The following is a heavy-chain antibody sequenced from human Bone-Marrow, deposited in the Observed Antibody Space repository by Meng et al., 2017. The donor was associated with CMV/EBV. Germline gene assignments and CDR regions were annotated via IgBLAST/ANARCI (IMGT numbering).Heavy chain of an antibody. CDR3: ARDLEGGSS. D-gene: IGHD6-13*01. CDR2: IIPILGIA. CDR1: GGTFSSYT. J-gene: IGHJ5*02. V-gene: IGHV1-69*04. Sequence: SVKVSCKASGGTFSSYTISWVRQAPGQGLEWMGRIIPILGIANYAQKFQGRVTMTRDTSISTAYMELSRLRSDDTAVYYCARDLEGGSSWGQGTLVTVSS.